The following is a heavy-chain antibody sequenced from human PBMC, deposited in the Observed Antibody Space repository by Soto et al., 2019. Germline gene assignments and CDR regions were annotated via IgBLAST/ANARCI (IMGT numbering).Heavy chain of an antibody. J-gene: IGHJ4*02. CDR3: ARSVAVPGAHIEY. D-gene: IGHD6-13*01. CDR2: VYYTGST. CDR1: VGSISGSY. V-gene: IGHV4-59*01. Sequence: SETLSLTCSVSVGSISGSYWSLIRQSPGKGLEWLGYVYYTGSTNYSPSLRSRVSISVDTSKNEFSLRLSSVTAADTAVYFCARSVAVPGAHIEYWGQGTKVTVSS.